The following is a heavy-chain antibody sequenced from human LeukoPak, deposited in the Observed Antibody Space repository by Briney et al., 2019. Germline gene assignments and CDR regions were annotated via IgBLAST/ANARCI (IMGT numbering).Heavy chain of an antibody. J-gene: IGHJ6*02. D-gene: IGHD3-16*01. CDR3: ARGGGLDV. CDR2: IKYDGSER. V-gene: IGHV3-7*03. Sequence: GGSLRLSCTASGFTFSYYWMSWVRQAPGKGLEWVANIKYDGSERYYVDSVKGRFTISRDNTKNSLYLQMSNLRAEDTAVYFCARGGGLDVWGQGATVTVSS. CDR1: GFTFSYYW.